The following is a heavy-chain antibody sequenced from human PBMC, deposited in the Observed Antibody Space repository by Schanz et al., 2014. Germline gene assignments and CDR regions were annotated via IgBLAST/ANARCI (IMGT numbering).Heavy chain of an antibody. V-gene: IGHV1-46*03. CDR1: GYTFTSYY. J-gene: IGHJ3*01. CDR2: INPSGGST. Sequence: QGQLVQSGAEVKKPGASVKVSCKASGYTFTSYYMHWVRQAPGQGLEWMGIINPSGGSTSYAQKFQGRVTMTEDTSTETAYMELSGLRSGDTAVYYCATNSPFRMVRGSNAFDAWGQGTMVTVSS. D-gene: IGHD3-10*01. CDR3: ATNSPFRMVRGSNAFDA.